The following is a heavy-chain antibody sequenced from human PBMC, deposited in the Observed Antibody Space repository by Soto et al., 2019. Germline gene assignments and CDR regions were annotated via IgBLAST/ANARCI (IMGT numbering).Heavy chain of an antibody. V-gene: IGHV5-51*01. Sequence: PGESLKISCKGSGYSFTSCWIGWVRQMPGKGLEWMGIIYPGDSDTRYSPSFQGQVTISADKSISTAYLQWSSLKASDTAMYYCARPSTDYYYGMDVWGQGTTVTVSS. CDR2: IYPGDSDT. CDR3: ARPSTDYYYGMDV. D-gene: IGHD2-2*01. CDR1: GYSFTSCW. J-gene: IGHJ6*02.